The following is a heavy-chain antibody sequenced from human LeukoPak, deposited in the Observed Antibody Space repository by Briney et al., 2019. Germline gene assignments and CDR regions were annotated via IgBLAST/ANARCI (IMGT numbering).Heavy chain of an antibody. CDR2: INHSGST. CDR1: GGSFSGYY. V-gene: IGHV4-34*01. Sequence: SETLSLTCAVYGGSFSGYYWSWIRQPPGKGLEWIGEINHSGSTNYNPSLKSRVTISVDTSKNQFSLKLSSVTAADTAVYYCATTKRANWELRLLLDVWGKGTTVTISS. J-gene: IGHJ6*04. CDR3: ATTKRANWELRLLLDV. D-gene: IGHD1-7*01.